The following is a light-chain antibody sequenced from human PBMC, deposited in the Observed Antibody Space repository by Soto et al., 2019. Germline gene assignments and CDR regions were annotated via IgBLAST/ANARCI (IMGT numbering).Light chain of an antibody. Sequence: EIVLTQSPCTLSLSPGERATLSCRASQSVPSNFLAWYQQKPGQAPILLIYGVSRRATGIPDRFSGSGSGTDFTLTISRLEPEYFAVYYCQQYDSSWTFGQGTKVEIK. CDR3: QQYDSSWT. J-gene: IGKJ1*01. CDR2: GVS. CDR1: QSVPSNF. V-gene: IGKV3-20*01.